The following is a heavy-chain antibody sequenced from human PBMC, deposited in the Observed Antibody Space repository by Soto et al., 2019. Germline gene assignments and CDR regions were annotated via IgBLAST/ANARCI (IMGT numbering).Heavy chain of an antibody. V-gene: IGHV1-46*01. CDR2: INPSGGST. CDR3: ARDHHRAGHHYYYYGMDV. D-gene: IGHD6-13*01. J-gene: IGHJ6*02. Sequence: GASVKVSCKASGYTFTSYYMHWVRQAPGQGLEWMGIINPSGGSTSYAQKFQGRVTMTRDTSTSTVYMELSSLRSEDTAVYYCARDHHRAGHHYYYYGMDVWGQGTTVTVSS. CDR1: GYTFTSYY.